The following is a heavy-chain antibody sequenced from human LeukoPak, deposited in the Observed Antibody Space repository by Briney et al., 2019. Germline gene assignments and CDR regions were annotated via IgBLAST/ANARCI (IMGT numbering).Heavy chain of an antibody. CDR1: GGSINCFY. Sequence: SETLSLTCTVSGGSINCFYWSWIRQPPGKGLEWIGYSYYSGSTNYNPSLRSRVTISVDRSKNQFSLKMNSVTAADTAMYYCAGLHFAAAEEFDPWGQGTLVTVSS. J-gene: IGHJ5*02. CDR3: AGLHFAAAEEFDP. D-gene: IGHD6-13*01. V-gene: IGHV4-59*08. CDR2: SYYSGST.